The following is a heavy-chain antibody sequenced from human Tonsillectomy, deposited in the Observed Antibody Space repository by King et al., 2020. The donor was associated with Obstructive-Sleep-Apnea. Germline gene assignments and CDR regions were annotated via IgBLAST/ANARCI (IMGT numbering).Heavy chain of an antibody. V-gene: IGHV3-30*04. J-gene: IGHJ6*02. CDR1: GFTLRTSA. Sequence: VQLVESGGGVVQPGRSLRLSCAASGFTLRTSAMHWVRQAPGKGLEWVAVISYDGNDKYYADSVKGRFTISRDNSRNRLFLQMNSLRAEDTAVYYCARAYYGDYLMFFGLDVWGRGTTVIVSS. D-gene: IGHD4-17*01. CDR3: ARAYYGDYLMFFGLDV. CDR2: ISYDGNDK.